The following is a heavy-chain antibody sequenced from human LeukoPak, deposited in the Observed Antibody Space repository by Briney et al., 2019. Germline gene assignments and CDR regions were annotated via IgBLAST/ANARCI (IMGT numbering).Heavy chain of an antibody. V-gene: IGHV4-59*08. J-gene: IGHJ4*02. D-gene: IGHD2-15*01. CDR3: ARRGDI. CDR1: GGSISSYY. CDR2: IYASGST. Sequence: SETLSLTCTVSGGSISSYYWSWIRQPPGKGLEWIGRIYASGSTNYNPSLQSRVTISVDTSKNQFSLKLSSVTAADTAVYYCARRGDIWGQGTLVTVSS.